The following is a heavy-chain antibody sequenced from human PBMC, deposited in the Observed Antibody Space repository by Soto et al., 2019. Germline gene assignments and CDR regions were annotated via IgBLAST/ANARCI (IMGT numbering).Heavy chain of an antibody. CDR3: ARALSVTTRWGYYYYYYGMDV. V-gene: IGHV4-34*01. Sequence: SETLSLTCAVYGGSFSGYYWSWIRQPPGKGLEWIGEINHSGSTNYNPSLKSRVTISVDTSKNQFSLKLSSVTAADTAVYYCARALSVTTRWGYYYYYYGMDVWGQGTTVTVS. CDR1: GGSFSGYY. CDR2: INHSGST. J-gene: IGHJ6*02. D-gene: IGHD4-17*01.